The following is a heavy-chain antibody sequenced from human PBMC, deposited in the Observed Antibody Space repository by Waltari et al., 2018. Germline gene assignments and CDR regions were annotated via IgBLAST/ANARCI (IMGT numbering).Heavy chain of an antibody. CDR2: IYSGGNT. V-gene: IGHV3-53*01. CDR3: ARAPAKQWTSDNYYGMDV. J-gene: IGHJ6*02. Sequence: EVQMVESGGDLVQPGGSLSLSCVASGFPASSYYMSWVRQAPGKGLEWVSAIYSGGNTYYAVSVRGRFFISRDNSKNTVYLHMNRLRAEDSALYYCARAPAKQWTSDNYYGMDVWGQGTTVRVSS. CDR1: GFPASSYY. D-gene: IGHD2-2*01.